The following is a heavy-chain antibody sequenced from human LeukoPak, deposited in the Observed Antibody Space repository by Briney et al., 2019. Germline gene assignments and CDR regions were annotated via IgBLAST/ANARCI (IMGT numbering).Heavy chain of an antibody. J-gene: IGHJ6*02. V-gene: IGHV1-69*04. Sequence: SVKVSCKASGGTFSSYAINWVRQAPGQGLEWMGRVIPMLDKPNYAQKFQGRVTITADKSTSTAHMELSSLRSEGTAVYYCARDLYGDYYGMDVWGQGTTVTVSS. CDR2: VIPMLDKP. CDR1: GGTFSSYA. D-gene: IGHD4-17*01. CDR3: ARDLYGDYYGMDV.